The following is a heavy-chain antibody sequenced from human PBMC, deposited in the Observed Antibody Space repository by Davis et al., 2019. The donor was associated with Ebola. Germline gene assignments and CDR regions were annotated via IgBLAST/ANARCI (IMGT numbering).Heavy chain of an antibody. CDR2: IDPSDSYT. D-gene: IGHD3-3*01. CDR1: GYSFTTYW. V-gene: IGHV5-10-1*01. CDR3: ARRGRYDFWSGYPLDY. Sequence: GESLKISCKGSGYSFTTYWIGWVRQMPGKGLEWMGRIDPSDSYTNYSPSFQGHVTISADKSISTAYLQWSSLKASDTAMYYCARRGRYDFWSGYPLDYWGQGTLVTVSS. J-gene: IGHJ4*02.